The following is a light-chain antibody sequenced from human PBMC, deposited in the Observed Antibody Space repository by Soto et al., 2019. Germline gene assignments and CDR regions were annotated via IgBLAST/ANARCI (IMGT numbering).Light chain of an antibody. V-gene: IGLV1-40*01. CDR2: GNN. CDR3: QSYDSSLSGYV. J-gene: IGLJ1*01. CDR1: SSNIGAFYD. Sequence: QLVLTQPPSVSGAPGQRVTISCTGSSSNIGAFYDVHWHQHLPGTAPKLLIYGNNNRPSGVPDRFSGSKSGTSASLAITGLQAEDEADYYCQSYDSSLSGYVFGTGTKLTVL.